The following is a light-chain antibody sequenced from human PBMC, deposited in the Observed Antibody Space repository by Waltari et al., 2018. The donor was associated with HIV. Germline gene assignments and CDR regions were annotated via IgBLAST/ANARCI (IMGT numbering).Light chain of an antibody. CDR1: QSISIF. V-gene: IGKV1-39*01. CDR2: DAS. CDR3: QQSYDTPRT. J-gene: IGKJ1*01. Sequence: DIQMTQSQSSLSASVGDRVTITCRASQSISIFLSWYQQKPGKAPNLLIYDASTLQSGVPSGFRGRGSGTNFTLTISSLQPEDFATYYCQQSYDTPRTFGQGTKVDIK.